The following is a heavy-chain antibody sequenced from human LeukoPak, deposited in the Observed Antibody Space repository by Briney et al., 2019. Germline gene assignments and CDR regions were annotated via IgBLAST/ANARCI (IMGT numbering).Heavy chain of an antibody. Sequence: PSETLSLTCTVSGGSISSYYWSWIRQPPGKGLEWIGSIDYSGNTNYNPSLKSRVTIAVDMSKNQFSLKLSSVTAADTAVYYCARAYSPPQWSPFDYWGQGTLVTVSS. CDR2: IDYSGNT. D-gene: IGHD6-13*01. CDR1: GGSISSYY. J-gene: IGHJ4*02. CDR3: ARAYSPPQWSPFDY. V-gene: IGHV4-59*12.